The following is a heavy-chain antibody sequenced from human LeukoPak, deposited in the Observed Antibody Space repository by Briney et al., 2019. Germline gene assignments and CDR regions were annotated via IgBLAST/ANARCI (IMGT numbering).Heavy chain of an antibody. V-gene: IGHV1-24*01. J-gene: IGHJ4*02. D-gene: IGHD6-19*01. CDR2: FDPEDGET. CDR1: GYTLTELS. Sequence: ASVKVSFKVSGYTLTELSMHWVRQAPGKGVEGMGGFDPEDGETIYAQKFQGRVTMTEDTYTDTAYMELSSLRSEDTAVYYCATAPPSSGWAFFDYWGQGTLVTVSS. CDR3: ATAPPSSGWAFFDY.